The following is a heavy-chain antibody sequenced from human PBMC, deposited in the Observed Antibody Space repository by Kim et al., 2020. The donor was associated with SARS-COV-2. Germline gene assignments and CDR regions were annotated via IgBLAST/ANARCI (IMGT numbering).Heavy chain of an antibody. J-gene: IGHJ6*02. D-gene: IGHD3-22*01. V-gene: IGHV3-23*01. Sequence: SGKGRFPISRDNSKNTLYLQMNSLSAEDTAVYYCANSGYYPYYYYGMDVWGQGTTVTVSS. CDR3: ANSGYYPYYYYGMDV.